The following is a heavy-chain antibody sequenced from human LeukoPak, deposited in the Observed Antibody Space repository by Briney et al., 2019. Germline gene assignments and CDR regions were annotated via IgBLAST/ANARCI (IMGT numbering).Heavy chain of an antibody. J-gene: IGHJ4*02. CDR2: IRQDGSER. CDR1: GFIFSNYW. V-gene: IGHV3-7*01. Sequence: PGGSLRLSCAASGFIFSNYWITWVRQAPGKGLEWVAHIRQDGSERHYVDSVKDRFTISRDNAENSLDLQMDSLRAEDTAVYYCARDWGSTGYDLYDSWGQGTLVTVSS. CDR3: ARDWGSTGYDLYDS. D-gene: IGHD5-12*01.